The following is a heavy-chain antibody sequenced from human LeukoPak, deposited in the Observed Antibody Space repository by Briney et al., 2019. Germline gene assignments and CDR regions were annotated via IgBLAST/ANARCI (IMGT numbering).Heavy chain of an antibody. CDR3: AKSGRKYSSSWYDDY. J-gene: IGHJ4*02. D-gene: IGHD6-13*01. V-gene: IGHV3-33*06. CDR1: GFTFSSYG. Sequence: GGSLRLSCAASGFTFSSYGMHWVRQAPGKGLEWVAVIWYDGSNKYYADSVKGRFTFSRDNSKNTLYLQMNSLRAEDTAVYYCAKSGRKYSSSWYDDYWGQGTLVTVSS. CDR2: IWYDGSNK.